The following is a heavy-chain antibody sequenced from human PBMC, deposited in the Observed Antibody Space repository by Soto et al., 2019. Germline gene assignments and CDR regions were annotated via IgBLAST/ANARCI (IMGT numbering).Heavy chain of an antibody. CDR1: GGSISSGGYY. CDR3: VSGVLS. Sequence: QVQLQESGPGLVKASQTLSLTCNVSGGSISSGGYYWTWIRQHPGKGLEWIGNIHHSGSTFYNPSLKRRVSISVDTPKNQFSLKLSSVTAADTAVYFCVSGVLSWGQGTLVTVSS. V-gene: IGHV4-31*03. CDR2: IHHSGST. D-gene: IGHD3-10*01. J-gene: IGHJ1*01.